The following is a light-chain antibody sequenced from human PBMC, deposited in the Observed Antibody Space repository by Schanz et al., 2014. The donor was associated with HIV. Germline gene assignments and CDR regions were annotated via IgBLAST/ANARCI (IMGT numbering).Light chain of an antibody. CDR2: EVS. CDR3: QSYDSSLRVVV. V-gene: IGLV2-8*01. J-gene: IGLJ2*01. CDR1: SSDVGHYDY. Sequence: QSALTQPPSASGSRGQSVTISCTGTSSDVGHYDYVSWYQQHPGKAPKLMIYEVSKRPSGVPDRFSGSKSGNTASLTVSGLQAEDEADYYCQSYDSSLRVVVFGGGTKLTVL.